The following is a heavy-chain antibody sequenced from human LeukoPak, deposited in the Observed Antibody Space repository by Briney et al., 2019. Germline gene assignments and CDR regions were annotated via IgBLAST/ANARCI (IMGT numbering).Heavy chain of an antibody. CDR3: AKAGYCGGDCYSDAFDI. CDR1: GFTFSSYD. D-gene: IGHD2-21*02. V-gene: IGHV3-23*01. Sequence: GGSLRLSCAASGFTFSSYDMSWVRQAPGKGLEWVSDISGSGGSTYYADSVKGRFTISRDNSKNTLYLQMNSLRAEDTAVYYCAKAGYCGGDCYSDAFDIWGQGTMVTVSS. CDR2: ISGSGGST. J-gene: IGHJ3*02.